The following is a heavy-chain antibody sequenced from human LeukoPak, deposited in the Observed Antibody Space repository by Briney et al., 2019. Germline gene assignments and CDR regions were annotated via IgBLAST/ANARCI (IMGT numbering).Heavy chain of an antibody. Sequence: GASVKVSCKASGGTFSSYAISWVRQAPGQGLEWMGGIIPISGTANYAQKFQGRVTITTDESTSTAYMELSSLRSEDTAVYYCARGQSHYYYDSSGYYYPFAFDIWGQGTMVTVSS. CDR3: ARGQSHYYYDSSGYYYPFAFDI. J-gene: IGHJ3*02. D-gene: IGHD3-22*01. CDR1: GGTFSSYA. CDR2: IIPISGTA. V-gene: IGHV1-69*05.